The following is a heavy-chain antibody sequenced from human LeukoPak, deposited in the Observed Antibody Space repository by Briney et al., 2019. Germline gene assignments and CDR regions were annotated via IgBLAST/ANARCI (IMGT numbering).Heavy chain of an antibody. CDR3: VRDSPGYGAYDFD. D-gene: IGHD5-12*01. V-gene: IGHV3-7*01. Sequence: PGGSLRLSCAASGFTLSSYWMSWVRQAPGKGLEWGANIKEDGSAKYYVDSVKGRFTISRDNAKNSLYLQMNNLSAEDTAVYYCVRDSPGYGAYDFDWGQGTLVTVSS. J-gene: IGHJ4*02. CDR2: IKEDGSAK. CDR1: GFTLSSYW.